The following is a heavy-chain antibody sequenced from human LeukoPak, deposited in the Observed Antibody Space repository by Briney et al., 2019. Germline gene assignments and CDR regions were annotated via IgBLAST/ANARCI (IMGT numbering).Heavy chain of an antibody. V-gene: IGHV3-23*01. J-gene: IGHJ6*02. Sequence: HPGGSLRLSCAASGFIFSSYSMSWVRQAPGMGLEWVSVITGSGGNTYYADSVKGRFTISKDNSKNTVYLQMSSLRVGDTAVYYCAKAASSSWPSYYYGMDVWGQGTTVTVSS. D-gene: IGHD6-13*01. CDR2: ITGSGGNT. CDR1: GFIFSSYS. CDR3: AKAASSSWPSYYYGMDV.